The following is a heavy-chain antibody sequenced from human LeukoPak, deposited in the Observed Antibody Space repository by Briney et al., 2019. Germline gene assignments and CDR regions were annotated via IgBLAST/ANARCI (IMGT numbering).Heavy chain of an antibody. Sequence: ASVKVSCKASQYSFSDYAIHWVRQALGQRLEWMGWIDAGNGRTKYSQSFQGRLTIIRDTSATTAYMELSSLRSEDTAVYYCARDPIGSRWPYYFDYWGQGTLVTVSS. CDR2: IDAGNGRT. D-gene: IGHD6-13*01. CDR1: QYSFSDYA. V-gene: IGHV1-3*01. CDR3: ARDPIGSRWPYYFDY. J-gene: IGHJ4*02.